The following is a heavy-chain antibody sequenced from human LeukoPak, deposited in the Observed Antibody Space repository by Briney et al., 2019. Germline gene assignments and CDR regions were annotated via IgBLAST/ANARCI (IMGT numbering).Heavy chain of an antibody. J-gene: IGHJ3*02. Sequence: GGSLRLSCAASGFTFDDYAMHWVRQAPGKGLEWVSGISWNSGSIGYADSVKGRFTISRDNAKNSLYLQMNSLRAEDTALYYCASRRSGWPNDAFDIWGQGTMVIVTS. D-gene: IGHD6-19*01. CDR3: ASRRSGWPNDAFDI. CDR1: GFTFDDYA. CDR2: ISWNSGSI. V-gene: IGHV3-9*01.